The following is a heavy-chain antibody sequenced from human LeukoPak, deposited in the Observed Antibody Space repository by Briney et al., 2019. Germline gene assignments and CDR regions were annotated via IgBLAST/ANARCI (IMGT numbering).Heavy chain of an antibody. J-gene: IGHJ4*02. V-gene: IGHV3-66*01. Sequence: GGSLRLSCAASGFTVSSNYMSWVRQAPGKGLEWVSVIYSGGSTYYAVSVKGRFTISRDNSKNTLYLQMNSLRAEDTAVYYCARDNRGFGELFAIDYWGQGTLVTVSS. CDR2: IYSGGST. CDR1: GFTVSSNY. CDR3: ARDNRGFGELFAIDY. D-gene: IGHD3-10*01.